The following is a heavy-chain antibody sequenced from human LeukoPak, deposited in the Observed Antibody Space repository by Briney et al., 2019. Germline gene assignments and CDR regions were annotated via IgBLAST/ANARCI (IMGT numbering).Heavy chain of an antibody. Sequence: GGSLRLSCAASGFTFSSFSMNWVRQAPGKGLEWVSAISSSSSYIYYADSVRGRFTISRDNAKNSLYLQMNSLRVEDTAVYYCARELVEIAAAATDYWGQGTLVTVSS. J-gene: IGHJ4*02. CDR1: GFTFSSFS. V-gene: IGHV3-21*01. CDR3: ARELVEIAAAATDY. D-gene: IGHD6-13*01. CDR2: ISSSSSYI.